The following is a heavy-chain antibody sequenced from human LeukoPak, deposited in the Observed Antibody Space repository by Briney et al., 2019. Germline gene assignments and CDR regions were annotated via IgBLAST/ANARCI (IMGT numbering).Heavy chain of an antibody. D-gene: IGHD1-1*01. Sequence: GRSLRLSCAASGFTFSSYGMHWVRQAPGKGLEWVAVIWYDGSNKYYADSVKGRFTISRDNAKNSLYLQMNSLRDEDTAVYYCARAGSFGRGPGPYGMDVWGQGTTVTVSS. V-gene: IGHV3-33*01. CDR2: IWYDGSNK. J-gene: IGHJ6*02. CDR3: ARAGSFGRGPGPYGMDV. CDR1: GFTFSSYG.